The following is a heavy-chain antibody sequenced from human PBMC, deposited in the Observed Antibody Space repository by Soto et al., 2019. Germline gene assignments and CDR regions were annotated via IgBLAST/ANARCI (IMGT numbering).Heavy chain of an antibody. V-gene: IGHV3-74*01. CDR1: GFTFSSYW. CDR2: INDDGGST. J-gene: IGHJ4*02. D-gene: IGHD7-27*01. CDR3: VRDRWGDYYFDY. Sequence: EVQLVESGGGLDHPGGSLRLSCAASGFTFSSYWMHWVRQVPGKGLVWVSRINDDGGSTSYADSVKGRFTISRDNAKNTLYLQMNSLKAEDTAVYYCVRDRWGDYYFDYWGQGTLVTVPS.